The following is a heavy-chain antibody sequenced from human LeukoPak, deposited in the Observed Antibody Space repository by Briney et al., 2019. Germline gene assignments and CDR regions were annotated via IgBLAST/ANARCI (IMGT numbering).Heavy chain of an antibody. CDR3: ARGRDGYNFLNRGEYYYFDY. Sequence: SETLSLTCTVSGGSISSGTYYWSWIRQPAGKGLEWIGRFYTSGSTNYNPSLKSRVTISVDTSKNQFSLKLSSVTAADTAVYYCARGRDGYNFLNRGEYYYFDYWGQGILVTVSS. CDR1: GGSISSGTYY. J-gene: IGHJ4*02. V-gene: IGHV4-61*02. D-gene: IGHD5-24*01. CDR2: FYTSGST.